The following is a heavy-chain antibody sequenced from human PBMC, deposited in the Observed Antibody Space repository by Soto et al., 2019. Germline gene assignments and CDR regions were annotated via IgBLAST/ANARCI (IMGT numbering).Heavy chain of an antibody. CDR2: IWYDGSNK. D-gene: IGHD6-13*01. V-gene: IGHV3-33*01. J-gene: IGHJ4*02. CDR3: ARDRAAVADY. CDR1: GFTFSSYG. Sequence: QVQLVESGGGVVQPGRSLRLSCAASGFTFSSYGMHWVRQAPGKGLEWVAVIWYDGSNKYYADSVKGRFTISRDNSKNTLYLQMNSLRAEDTSVYYCARDRAAVADYWGQGTLVTVSS.